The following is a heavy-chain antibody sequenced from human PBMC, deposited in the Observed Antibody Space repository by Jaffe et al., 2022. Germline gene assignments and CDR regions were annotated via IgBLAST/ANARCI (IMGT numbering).Heavy chain of an antibody. Sequence: EVQLVESGGGLVQPGGSLRLSCAASGFTFSSYWMSWVRQAPGKGLEWVANIKQDGSEKYYVDSVKGRFTISRDNAKNSLYLQMNSLRAEDTAVYYCASDTTEDAFDIWGQGTMVTVSS. J-gene: IGHJ3*02. CDR1: GFTFSSYW. D-gene: IGHD4-17*01. V-gene: IGHV3-7*01. CDR2: IKQDGSEK. CDR3: ASDTTEDAFDI.